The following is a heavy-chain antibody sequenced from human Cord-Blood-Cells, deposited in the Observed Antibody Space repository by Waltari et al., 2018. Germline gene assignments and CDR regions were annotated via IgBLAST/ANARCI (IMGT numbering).Heavy chain of an antibody. CDR3: ATASPLCSSTSCYYYYGMDV. V-gene: IGHV4-39*01. D-gene: IGHD2-2*01. CDR2: IYYSGST. CDR1: GGSISSSSYY. Sequence: QLQLQESGPGLVKPSETLSLTCTVSGGSISSSSYYWGWLRQPPGKGLEWIGSIYYSGSTYYNPSLKSRVTISVDTSKNQFSLKLSSVTAADTAVYYCATASPLCSSTSCYYYYGMDVWGQGTTVTVSS. J-gene: IGHJ6*02.